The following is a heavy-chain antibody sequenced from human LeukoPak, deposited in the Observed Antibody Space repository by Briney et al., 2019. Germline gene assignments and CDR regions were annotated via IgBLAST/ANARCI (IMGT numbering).Heavy chain of an antibody. Sequence: SETLSLTCAVYGGSFSGYYWSWIRQPPGKGLEWIGEINHSGSTNYNPSLKSRVTISVDTSKNQFSLKLSSVTAADTAVYYCARGSASSSGSGLRWWDPWGQGTLVTVSS. CDR2: INHSGST. CDR1: GGSFSGYY. V-gene: IGHV4-34*01. CDR3: ARGSASSSGSGLRWWDP. J-gene: IGHJ5*02. D-gene: IGHD3-22*01.